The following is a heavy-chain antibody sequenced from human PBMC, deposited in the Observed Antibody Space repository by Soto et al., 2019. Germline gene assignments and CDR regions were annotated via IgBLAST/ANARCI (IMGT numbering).Heavy chain of an antibody. J-gene: IGHJ4*02. V-gene: IGHV3-23*01. CDR3: ARKFGWGSPNYDY. CDR1: GFTFSSYA. CDR2: FTGRGNT. Sequence: PGGPLRLSCAASGFTFSSYAMSWVRQAPGKGLEWVSTFTGRGNTYYADSVKGRFTISRDNSKNTLYLQMNSLRAEDTAVYYCARKFGWGSPNYDYWGLGTLVTVAS. D-gene: IGHD3-10*01.